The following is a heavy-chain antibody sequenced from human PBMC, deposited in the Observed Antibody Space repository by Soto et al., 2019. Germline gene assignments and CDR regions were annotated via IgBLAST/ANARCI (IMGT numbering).Heavy chain of an antibody. CDR2: INHSGGT. Sequence: SETLSLTCTVYDGSSSPSFCSWIRQPPGKGLEWIGEINHSGGTIYNPSLKSRVTISGDTSSNQFSLKLTSVTASDTAVYYCARSSGSYSPKDYWGQGTLVTVSS. V-gene: IGHV4-34*01. CDR1: DGSSSPSF. D-gene: IGHD3-10*01. J-gene: IGHJ4*02. CDR3: ARSSGSYSPKDY.